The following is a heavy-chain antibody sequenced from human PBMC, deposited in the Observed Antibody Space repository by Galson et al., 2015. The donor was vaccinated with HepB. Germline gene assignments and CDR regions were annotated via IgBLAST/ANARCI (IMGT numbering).Heavy chain of an antibody. V-gene: IGHV3-23*01. J-gene: IGHJ4*01. Sequence: SLRLSCAASGFSFSSYAMNWVRQAPGKGLEWVSVISGSGGRTYYADSVKGRFTISRDNSKNTLYLQMNSLRAEDTAVYYCAKLTMVYAISDYWGHGTLVTVSS. CDR3: AKLTMVYAISDY. CDR1: GFSFSSYA. D-gene: IGHD2-8*01. CDR2: ISGSGGRT.